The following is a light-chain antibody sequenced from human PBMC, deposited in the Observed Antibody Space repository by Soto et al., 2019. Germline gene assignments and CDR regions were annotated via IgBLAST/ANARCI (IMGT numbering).Light chain of an antibody. V-gene: IGLV1-44*01. CDR3: AAWDNSLSSVV. CDR1: SSNIGSNP. Sequence: QSVLTQPPSASGTPGQRVTISCSGGSSNIGSNPVSWFQQLPGTAPKLLIYSDNQRPSGVPDRFSGSKSGTSASLAISGPQSEDEAAYYCAAWDNSLSSVVFGGGSKVTVL. J-gene: IGLJ2*01. CDR2: SDN.